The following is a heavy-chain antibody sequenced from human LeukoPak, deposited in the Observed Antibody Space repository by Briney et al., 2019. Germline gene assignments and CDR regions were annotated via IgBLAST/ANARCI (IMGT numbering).Heavy chain of an antibody. CDR1: GYSISSGYY. V-gene: IGHV4-38-2*02. J-gene: IGHJ4*02. CDR3: ARGSSGDRYFDD. Sequence: SETLSLTCTVSGYSISSGYYWGWIRQPPGKGLEWIGSIYHSGSTYYNPSLKSRVTISVYTSKNQFSLKLSSVTAADTAVYYCARGSSGDRYFDDWGQGTLVTVCS. CDR2: IYHSGST. D-gene: IGHD6-19*01.